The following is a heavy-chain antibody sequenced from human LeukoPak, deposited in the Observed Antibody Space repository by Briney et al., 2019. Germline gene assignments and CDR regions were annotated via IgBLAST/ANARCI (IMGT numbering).Heavy chain of an antibody. Sequence: GASVKVSCKASGYSFASYGISWVRQAPGQGLEWMGWVSAYNGNTNYAQKVQGRVTMTTDTSTSTAYMELRSLRSDDTAVYYCAKAKGGLTTVTHVVDYWGQGTLVTVSS. V-gene: IGHV1-18*01. CDR2: VSAYNGNT. J-gene: IGHJ4*02. CDR1: GYSFASYG. CDR3: AKAKGGLTTVTHVVDY. D-gene: IGHD4-11*01.